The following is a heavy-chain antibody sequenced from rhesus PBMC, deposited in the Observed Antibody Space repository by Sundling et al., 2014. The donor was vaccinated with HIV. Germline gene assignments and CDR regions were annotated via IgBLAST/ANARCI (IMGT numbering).Heavy chain of an antibody. Sequence: QVQLQESGPGLVKPSETLSLTCSVSGASISSYWWTWIRQSPGKGLEWIGSIYGNSGSTYYSPSLQSRVLISKDTSKNQFSLELSPVTAADTAVYYCARGNSLDSWGQGAVVTVSS. CDR3: ARGNSLDS. D-gene: IGHD1-32*01. V-gene: IGHV4-80*01. J-gene: IGHJ6*01. CDR1: GASISSYW. CDR2: IYGNSGST.